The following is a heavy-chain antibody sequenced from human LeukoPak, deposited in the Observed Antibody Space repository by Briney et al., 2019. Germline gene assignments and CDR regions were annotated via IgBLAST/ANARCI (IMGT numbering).Heavy chain of an antibody. CDR3: ARDLRSGTSRSGQ. V-gene: IGHV4-38-2*02. J-gene: IGHJ4*02. CDR2: IYHSGGT. D-gene: IGHD3-10*01. Sequence: SEALSLTCTVSGYSINSGYFWGWIRQPPGKGLEWIGSIYHSGGTYYNPSLKSRVTISVDTSKNQFSLKLTSVTAADTAVYYCARDLRSGTSRSGQWGQGTLVTVSS. CDR1: GYSINSGYF.